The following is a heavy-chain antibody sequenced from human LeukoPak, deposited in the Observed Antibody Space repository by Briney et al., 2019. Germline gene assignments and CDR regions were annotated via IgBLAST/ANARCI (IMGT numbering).Heavy chain of an antibody. CDR3: TTDLYGSGSYYDY. CDR2: IKSKTDGGTT. Sequence: GGSLRLSCAASGFTFSNAWMSWVRQAPGKGLEWVGRIKSKTDGGTTDYAAPVKGRFTISRDDSKNTLYLQMNSLKTEDTAVYYCTTDLYGSGSYYDYWGQGTLVTVSS. J-gene: IGHJ4*02. D-gene: IGHD3-10*01. V-gene: IGHV3-15*01. CDR1: GFTFSNAW.